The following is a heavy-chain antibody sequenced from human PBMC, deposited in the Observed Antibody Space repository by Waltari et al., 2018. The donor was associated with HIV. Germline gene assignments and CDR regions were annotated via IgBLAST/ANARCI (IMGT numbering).Heavy chain of an antibody. J-gene: IGHJ4*02. V-gene: IGHV3-74*01. CDR2: MNEDGRIR. CDR3: ARELSGYSDN. Sequence: EVQLVESGGGLVQPGGSLRLSCAASGFTFTNYWMHWVRQVPGRVLVWGSRMNEDGRIRNYEESVNGRFTISRDNAKDTLWLKMNSLRAEDTAIYYCARELSGYSDNWGQGTLVTVSS. CDR1: GFTFTNYW. D-gene: IGHD3-3*01.